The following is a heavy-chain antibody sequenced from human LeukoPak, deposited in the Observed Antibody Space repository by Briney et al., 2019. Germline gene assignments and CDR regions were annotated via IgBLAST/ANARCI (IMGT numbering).Heavy chain of an antibody. J-gene: IGHJ4*02. CDR1: GFTFSSYS. D-gene: IGHD3-22*01. Sequence: GGSLRLSCAASGFTFSSYSMNWVRQAPGKGLEWVSYISSTSSSIYYGDSVKGRFTISRDNAKNSLYLQMNSLRDEDTAVYYCARGTHYSDGSGHTDDYWGQGTLVTVSS. V-gene: IGHV3-48*02. CDR3: ARGTHYSDGSGHTDDY. CDR2: ISSTSSSI.